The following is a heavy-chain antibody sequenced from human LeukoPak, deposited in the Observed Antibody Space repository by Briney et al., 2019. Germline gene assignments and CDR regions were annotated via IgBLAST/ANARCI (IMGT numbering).Heavy chain of an antibody. D-gene: IGHD6-6*01. Sequence: PGESLKISCKASGYSFTTYWIGWVRQMPGKGLEWMGIIYPADSTAHYSPSFQGQVTISADKSISTAYLQWSSLKASDTAMYYCARHEYSSSPGDYWGQGTLVTVSS. CDR1: GYSFTTYW. CDR3: ARHEYSSSPGDY. CDR2: IYPADSTA. J-gene: IGHJ4*02. V-gene: IGHV5-51*01.